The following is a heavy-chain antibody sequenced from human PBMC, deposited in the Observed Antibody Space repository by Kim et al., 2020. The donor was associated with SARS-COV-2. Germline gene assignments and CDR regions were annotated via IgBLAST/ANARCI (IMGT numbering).Heavy chain of an antibody. Sequence: GRFTISRDNTKSTLYLQMNSLGPEDTAVYYCARDRGYDSSTYFSYYYGLDVWGQGTTVTVSS. D-gene: IGHD3-22*01. J-gene: IGHJ6*02. CDR3: ARDRGYDSSTYFSYYYGLDV. V-gene: IGHV3-30*01.